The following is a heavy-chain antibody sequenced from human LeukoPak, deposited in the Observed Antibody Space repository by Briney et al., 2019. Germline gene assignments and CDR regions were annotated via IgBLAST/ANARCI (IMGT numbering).Heavy chain of an antibody. Sequence: PSETLSLTCTVSGGSISSYYWSWIRQPPGKGLEWIGYIYYSGSTNYNPSLKSRVTISVDTSKNQFSLKLSSVTAADTAVYYCARGPRGYSGYGGPFDYWGQGTLVTVSS. D-gene: IGHD5-12*01. J-gene: IGHJ4*02. CDR1: GGSISSYY. CDR2: IYYSGST. V-gene: IGHV4-59*12. CDR3: ARGPRGYSGYGGPFDY.